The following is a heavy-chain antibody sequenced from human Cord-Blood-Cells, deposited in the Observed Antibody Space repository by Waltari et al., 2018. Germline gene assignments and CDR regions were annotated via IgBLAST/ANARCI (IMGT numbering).Heavy chain of an antibody. J-gene: IGHJ4*02. CDR2: IYYSGNT. D-gene: IGHD3-22*01. V-gene: IGHV4-39*01. CDR1: GGSISSSSYY. CDR3: ARNRYYYDSSGYYIDY. Sequence: QLQLQESGPGLVKPSETLSLTCTVPGGSISSSSYYWGWILQPPGKGLEWIGSIYYSGNTYYNPSLKSRVTISVDTSKNQFSLKLSSVTAADTAVYYCARNRYYYDSSGYYIDYWGQGTLVTVSS.